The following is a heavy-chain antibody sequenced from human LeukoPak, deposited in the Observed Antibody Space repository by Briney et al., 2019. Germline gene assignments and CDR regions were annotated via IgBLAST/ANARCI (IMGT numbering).Heavy chain of an antibody. V-gene: IGHV5-51*01. Sequence: GESLKISCKGSGYSFTNYWIGWVRQMPGKGLEWMGIIYPGDSDTRYSPSFQGQVTISADKSISTAYLQWSSLKASDTAMCYCARNYYDSSGYYYVALGSFDYWGQGTLVTVSS. CDR3: ARNYYDSSGYYYVALGSFDY. D-gene: IGHD3-22*01. CDR2: IYPGDSDT. J-gene: IGHJ4*02. CDR1: GYSFTNYW.